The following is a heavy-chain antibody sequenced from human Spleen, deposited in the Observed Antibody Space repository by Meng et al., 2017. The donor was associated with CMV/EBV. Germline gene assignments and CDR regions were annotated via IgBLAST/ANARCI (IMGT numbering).Heavy chain of an antibody. V-gene: IGHV4-39*07. CDR3: ARVSVGATHFDY. CDR2: IYYSGST. D-gene: IGHD1-26*01. J-gene: IGHJ4*02. Sequence: GSLRLSCTVSGGSISSSSYYWGWIRQPPGKGLEWIGSIYYSGSTYYNPSLKSRVTISVDTSKNQFSLKLSSVTAADTAVYYCARVSVGATHFDYWGQGTLVTVSS. CDR1: GGSISSSSYY.